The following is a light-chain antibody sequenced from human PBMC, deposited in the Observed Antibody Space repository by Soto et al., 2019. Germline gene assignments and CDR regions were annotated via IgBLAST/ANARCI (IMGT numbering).Light chain of an antibody. CDR3: AAWDDSLNGYV. Sequence: QSVLTQPPSVSGAPGQGVTISCSGGSSNIGRNSVNWYQQLPGTAPKLLIHSNDQRPSGVPDRFSGSKSGTSASLAISALQSEDEADYYCAAWDDSLNGYVFGTGTKVTVL. CDR1: SSNIGRNS. J-gene: IGLJ1*01. V-gene: IGLV1-44*01. CDR2: SND.